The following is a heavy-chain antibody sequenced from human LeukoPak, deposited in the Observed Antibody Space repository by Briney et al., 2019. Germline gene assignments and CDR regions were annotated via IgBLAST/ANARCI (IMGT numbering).Heavy chain of an antibody. Sequence: ASVKVSCKASGYTFTSDGISWLRQAPGQGLEWMGWISAYNGNTNYAQKLQGRVTMTTDTSTSTAYMELRSLRSDDTAVYYCARDMWELRPFDYWGQGTLVTVSS. V-gene: IGHV1-18*01. CDR1: GYTFTSDG. D-gene: IGHD1-26*01. J-gene: IGHJ4*02. CDR3: ARDMWELRPFDY. CDR2: ISAYNGNT.